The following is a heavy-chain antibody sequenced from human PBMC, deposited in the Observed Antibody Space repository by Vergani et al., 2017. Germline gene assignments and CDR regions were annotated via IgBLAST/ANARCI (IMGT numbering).Heavy chain of an antibody. J-gene: IGHJ4*02. CDR2: IQFDGSNK. CDR1: GFTLSNYD. CDR3: AKHFRGWGIDY. Sequence: QVQLVESGGGVVQRGGSLRLSCATSGFTLSNYDMQWIRQGPGKGLEFVAFIQFDGSNKYYADSFKGRFTLSRDFSKNTLYLQKNSLRTDDTATYYCAKHFRGWGIDYWGQGTQVIVSS. D-gene: IGHD3-16*01. V-gene: IGHV3-30*02.